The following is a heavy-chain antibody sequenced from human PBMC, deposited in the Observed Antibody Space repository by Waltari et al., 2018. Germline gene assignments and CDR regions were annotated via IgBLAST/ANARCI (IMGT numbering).Heavy chain of an antibody. CDR3: ARSQRHSFEI. Sequence: EVQLVESGGGLVQPGGYLRLSCAASGFPFSIYWMTWVRQAPGEGLEWVANIKEDGTDTYYVDSVKGRFTISKDNAENSLYLQMNSLRVEDTAIYYCARSQRHSFEICGQGTMVTVSS. D-gene: IGHD3-3*02. V-gene: IGHV3-7*03. CDR2: IKEDGTDT. CDR1: GFPFSIYW. J-gene: IGHJ3*02.